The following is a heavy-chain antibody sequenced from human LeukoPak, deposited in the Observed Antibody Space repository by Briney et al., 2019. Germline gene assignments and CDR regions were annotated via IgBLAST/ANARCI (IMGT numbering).Heavy chain of an antibody. CDR2: INWNGGST. J-gene: IGHJ3*02. CDR1: GFTFDDYG. Sequence: PGGSLRLSCAASGFTFDDYGMSWVRQAPGKGLEWVSGINWNGGSTGYADSVEGRFTISRDNAKNSQYLQMNSLRAEDTAVYYCAGPPQASPFDIWGQGTMVTVS. CDR3: AGPPQASPFDI. V-gene: IGHV3-20*04.